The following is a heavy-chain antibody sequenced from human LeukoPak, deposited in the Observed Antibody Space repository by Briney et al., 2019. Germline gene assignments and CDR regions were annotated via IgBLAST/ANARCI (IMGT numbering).Heavy chain of an antibody. Sequence: PGGSLRLSCSASGFTFSTLPMHWVRQAPGKGLEYVSGSSSNRGSTYYADSAKGRFTISRDNSKNTLYLQMSSLRPEDTAVYYCVNQISGWVYWGQGTLVTVSS. CDR2: SSSNRGST. CDR3: VNQISGWVY. CDR1: GFTFSTLP. V-gene: IGHV3-64D*06. D-gene: IGHD6-19*01. J-gene: IGHJ4*02.